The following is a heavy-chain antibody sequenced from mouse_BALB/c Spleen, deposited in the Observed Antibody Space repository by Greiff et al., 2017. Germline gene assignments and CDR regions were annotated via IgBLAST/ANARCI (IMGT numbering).Heavy chain of an antibody. CDR1: GYSITSDYA. Sequence: EVKLQESGPGLVKPSQSLSLTCTVTGYSITSDYAWTWIRQFPGNKLEWMGYISYSGSTSYNPSLKSRISITRDTSKNQFFLQLNSVTTEDTATYYCARSWDGDYYAMDYWGQGTSVTVSS. V-gene: IGHV3-2*02. J-gene: IGHJ4*01. CDR3: ARSWDGDYYAMDY. D-gene: IGHD4-1*01. CDR2: ISYSGST.